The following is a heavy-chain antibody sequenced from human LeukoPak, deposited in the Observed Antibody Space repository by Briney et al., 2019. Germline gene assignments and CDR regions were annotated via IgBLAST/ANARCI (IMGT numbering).Heavy chain of an antibody. J-gene: IGHJ4*02. Sequence: ASVKVSCKASGYTFTSYGITWVRQAPGQGLEWMGWISAYNGNTNYAQKLQGRVTMTTDTSTSTAYMELRSLRSDDMAVYYCARSHTRGYGDLFIDYWGQGTLVTVSS. D-gene: IGHD4-17*01. CDR3: ARSHTRGYGDLFIDY. CDR1: GYTFTSYG. CDR2: ISAYNGNT. V-gene: IGHV1-18*03.